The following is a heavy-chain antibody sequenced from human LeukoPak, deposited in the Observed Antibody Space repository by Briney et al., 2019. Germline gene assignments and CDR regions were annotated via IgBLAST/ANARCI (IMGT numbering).Heavy chain of an antibody. D-gene: IGHD6-19*01. CDR3: AKDYPFSSGWYGMDFFDY. Sequence: TGGSLRLSCAASGFTFSSYAMSWVRQAPGRGLEWVSCIVGSAHYADSVKGQFTISRGNSKNTLYLQMNSLRAEDTAVYYCAKDYPFSSGWYGMDFFDYWGQGTLVTVSS. J-gene: IGHJ4*02. V-gene: IGHV3-23*01. CDR2: IVGSA. CDR1: GFTFSSYA.